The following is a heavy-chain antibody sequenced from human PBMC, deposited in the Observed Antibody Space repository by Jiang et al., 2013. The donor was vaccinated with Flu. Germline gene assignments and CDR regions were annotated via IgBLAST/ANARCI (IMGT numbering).Heavy chain of an antibody. CDR1: GLTLATSW. CDR2: INPPGTDT. Sequence: VQLVESGGGLVQSGGSLRLSCTASGLTLATSWMNWVRQAPGKGLEWLAIINPPGTDTYYAESVKGRVTISRDNAKNSVYLQIDSLRAGDTAVYYCARDRAWGQIDYWGQGALVTVSS. J-gene: IGHJ4*02. CDR3: ARDRAWGQIDY. D-gene: IGHD1-26*01. V-gene: IGHV3-7*03.